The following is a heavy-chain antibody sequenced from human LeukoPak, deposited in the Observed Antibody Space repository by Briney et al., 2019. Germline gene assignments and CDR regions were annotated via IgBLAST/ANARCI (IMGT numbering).Heavy chain of an antibody. CDR1: GFLFSDYS. V-gene: IGHV3-48*03. CDR2: ISSSGSTI. D-gene: IGHD3-10*02. Sequence: SLLLSCVASGFLFSDYSMDWVRPAPGKGLEWVSYISSSGSTIYYADSVKGRFTISRDNAKNSLSLQMNSLRAEDTAVYYCAELGITMIGGVWGKGTTVTISS. J-gene: IGHJ6*04. CDR3: AELGITMIGGV.